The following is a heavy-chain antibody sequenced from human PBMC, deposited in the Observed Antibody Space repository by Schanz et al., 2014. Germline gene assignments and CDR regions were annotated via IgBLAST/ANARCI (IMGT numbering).Heavy chain of an antibody. CDR1: GGTFNSYT. CDR2: IIPILGIA. Sequence: QVQLVQSGAEVKKPGASVKVSCKASGGTFNSYTINWVRQAPGQGLEWMGRIIPILGIANYAQKFQGRVAIARDTSASTACMEVASRRSEDTAVYFCARDLTVDTGYVVHCCGCGMGVGGGGSAVAVSS. D-gene: IGHD5-18*01. CDR3: ARDLTVDTGYVVHCCGCGMGV. V-gene: IGHV1-69*09. J-gene: IGHJ6*01.